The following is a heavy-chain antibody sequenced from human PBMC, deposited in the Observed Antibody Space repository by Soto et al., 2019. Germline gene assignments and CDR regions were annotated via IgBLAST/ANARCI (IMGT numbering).Heavy chain of an antibody. CDR1: GGSISSGGYS. V-gene: IGHV4-30-2*01. CDR3: ARGPDY. CDR2: MYHSGST. J-gene: IGHJ4*02. Sequence: SETLSLTCAVSGGSISSGGYSWSWIRQPPGKGLEWIGYMYHSGSTYYNPSLKSRVTISIDRSKNQFSLKLSSVTAADTAVYYCARGPDYWGQGILVPVSS.